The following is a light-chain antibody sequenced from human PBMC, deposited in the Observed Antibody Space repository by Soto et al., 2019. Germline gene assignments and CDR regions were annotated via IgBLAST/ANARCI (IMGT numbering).Light chain of an antibody. CDR3: QQYGSSLTWT. CDR1: QSVSSN. Sequence: EIVMTQSPATLSVSPGEIATLSFSASQSVSSNLAWYQQKPGQAPRLLIYGASSRATGIPDRFSGSGSGTDFTLTISRLEPEDFAVYYCQQYGSSLTWTFGQGTKVDIK. J-gene: IGKJ1*01. V-gene: IGKV3-20*01. CDR2: GAS.